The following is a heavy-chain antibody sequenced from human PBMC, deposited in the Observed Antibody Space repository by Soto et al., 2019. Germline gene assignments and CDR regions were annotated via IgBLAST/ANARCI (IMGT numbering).Heavy chain of an antibody. CDR1: GGTFSSYT. CDR2: IIPILGIA. Sequence: QVQLVQSGAEVKKPGSSVKVSCKASGGTFSSYTISWVRQAPGQGLEWMGRIIPILGIANYAQKFQGRVTXXADKSTSTAYMELSSLRSEDTAVYYCARLGGVLDYWGQGTLVTVSS. J-gene: IGHJ4*02. V-gene: IGHV1-69*02. D-gene: IGHD3-16*01. CDR3: ARLGGVLDY.